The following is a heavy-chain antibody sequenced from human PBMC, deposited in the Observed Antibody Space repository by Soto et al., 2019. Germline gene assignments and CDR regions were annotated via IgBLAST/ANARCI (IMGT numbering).Heavy chain of an antibody. CDR2: ISSSSSFI. V-gene: IGHV3-21*01. D-gene: IGHD6-19*01. J-gene: IGHJ4*02. CDR1: GFTFSTYS. Sequence: EVQLVESGGGLVKPAGSLRLSCAASGFTFSTYSMNWVRQAPGKGLAWVSSISSSSSFIYYADSVKGRFAISRDNAKDSMYLQMNSLRAEDSAVYYCTREASSGWYFDYWGQGALVTVSS. CDR3: TREASSGWYFDY.